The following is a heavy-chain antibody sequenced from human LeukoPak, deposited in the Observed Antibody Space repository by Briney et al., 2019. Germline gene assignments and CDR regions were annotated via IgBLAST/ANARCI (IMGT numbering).Heavy chain of an antibody. CDR3: ARGVATITYYFDY. J-gene: IGHJ4*02. CDR2: ISSSSSYI. CDR1: GFTFSSYW. V-gene: IGHV3-21*01. D-gene: IGHD5-12*01. Sequence: PGGSLRLSCAASGFTFSSYWMSWVRQAPGKGLEWVSSISSSSSYIYYADSVKGRFTISRDNAKNSLYLQMNSLRAEDTAVYYCARGVATITYYFDYWGQGTLVTVSS.